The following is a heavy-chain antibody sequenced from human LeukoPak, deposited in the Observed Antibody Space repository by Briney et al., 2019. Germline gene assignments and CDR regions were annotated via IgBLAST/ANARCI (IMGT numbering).Heavy chain of an antibody. V-gene: IGHV3-11*04. J-gene: IGHJ5*02. CDR3: AREGADYDFWSGWWAQHWWFDP. CDR1: GFTFGDYY. Sequence: PGGSLRLSCAASGFTFGDYYMSWIRQAPGKGLEWVSYISSSGSTIYYADSVKGRFTISRDNSKNTLYLQMNSLRAEDTAVYYCAREGADYDFWSGWWAQHWWFDPWGQGTLVTVSS. CDR2: ISSSGSTI. D-gene: IGHD3-3*01.